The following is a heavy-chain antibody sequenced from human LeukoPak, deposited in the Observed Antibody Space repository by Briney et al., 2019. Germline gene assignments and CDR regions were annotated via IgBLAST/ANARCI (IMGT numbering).Heavy chain of an antibody. J-gene: IGHJ6*03. D-gene: IGHD1-7*01. V-gene: IGHV5-51*01. Sequence: GESLKISCKGSGYSFTSYWIGWVRQMPGKGLEWMGIIYPGDSDTRYSPSFQGQVTISADKSISTAHLQWSSLKASDTAMYYCARRNNWNYQPYYYYYMDVWGKGTTVTVSS. CDR3: ARRNNWNYQPYYYYYMDV. CDR2: IYPGDSDT. CDR1: GYSFTSYW.